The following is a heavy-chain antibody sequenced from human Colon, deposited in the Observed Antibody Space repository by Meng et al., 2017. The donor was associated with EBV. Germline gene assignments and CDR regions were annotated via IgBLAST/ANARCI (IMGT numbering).Heavy chain of an antibody. Sequence: QVELEEAGPGLVKPSQTLYLTCTVSGGSISSCDYYWRWIRQPPGKGLELIGHIYYSGSTSYNPSLKSRVTISVDTSNNQFSLKLSSVTAADTAVYYCARVGWRQWSFDLWGRGTLVTVSS. J-gene: IGHJ2*01. D-gene: IGHD5-18*01. CDR2: IYYSGST. CDR1: GGSISSCDYY. CDR3: ARVGWRQWSFDL. V-gene: IGHV4-30-4*01.